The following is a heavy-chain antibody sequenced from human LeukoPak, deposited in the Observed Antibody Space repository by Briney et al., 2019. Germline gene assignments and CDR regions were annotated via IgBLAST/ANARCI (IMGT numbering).Heavy chain of an antibody. J-gene: IGHJ4*02. V-gene: IGHV3-23*01. Sequence: PGGSLRLSCAASGFTFSSYAMSWVRRAPGRGLEWVSGFSGGGGSPDYADSVKGRLTISRDNSKNTLYLQMNSLRAEDTAIYYCEKEKVVPANICDYWGRGPLDTVSS. CDR3: EKEKVVPANICDY. CDR1: GFTFSSYA. D-gene: IGHD2-2*01. CDR2: FSGGGGSP.